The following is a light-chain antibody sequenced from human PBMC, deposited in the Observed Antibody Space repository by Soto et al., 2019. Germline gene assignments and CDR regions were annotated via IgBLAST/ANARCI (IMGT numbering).Light chain of an antibody. Sequence: QSGLTQPPSASGTPGQRVIISCSGKTPNIGSNYVYWYRHLPGTARQLLIYRNNQRPSGVPDRFSGSKSRTSASLAISGLRSEDEADYYCASWDDSLSGRVFGGGTQLTVL. J-gene: IGLJ3*02. CDR3: ASWDDSLSGRV. CDR1: TPNIGSNY. CDR2: RNN. V-gene: IGLV1-47*01.